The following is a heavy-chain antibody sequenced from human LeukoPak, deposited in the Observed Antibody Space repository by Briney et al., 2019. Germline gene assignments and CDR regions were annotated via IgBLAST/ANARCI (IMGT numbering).Heavy chain of an antibody. CDR3: ARGDKFSGDY. CDR2: IHQDGNEK. V-gene: IGHV3-7*04. D-gene: IGHD2-15*01. Sequence: PGGSLRLSCAASGFTFSNALMSWVRQAPGKGLEWVANIHQDGNEKYYVDSVKGRFTISRDNAKNSLYLQMNSLRAEDTAVYYCARGDKFSGDYWGQGTLVTVSS. J-gene: IGHJ4*02. CDR1: GFTFSNAL.